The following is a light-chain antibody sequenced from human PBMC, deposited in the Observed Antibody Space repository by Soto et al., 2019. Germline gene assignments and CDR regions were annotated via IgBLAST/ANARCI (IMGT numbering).Light chain of an antibody. J-gene: IGKJ5*01. CDR1: QSVSTSQ. V-gene: IGKV3D-20*02. CDR2: GAS. Sequence: EIVLTQSPGTLSLSPGERATLSCRASQSVSTSQLAWYQQKPGQAPRLLIFGASSRATGIPDRFRGSGSGTDFTLTISRLEPEDFAVYYCQQRSNWPPITFGQGTRLEIK. CDR3: QQRSNWPPIT.